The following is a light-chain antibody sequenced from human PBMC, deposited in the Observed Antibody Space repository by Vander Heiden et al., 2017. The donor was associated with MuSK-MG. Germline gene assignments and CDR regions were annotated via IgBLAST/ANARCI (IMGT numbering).Light chain of an antibody. CDR3: QQENNCPYT. V-gene: IGKV3-15*01. CDR1: QIVGSN. J-gene: IGKJ2*01. Sequence: EIVMTQSPATLSVSPGERATLSCRASQIVGSNLAWYQQKPGQAPRLLIYGASTRANGIPARFSGSGSGTDFSLTISSLQSEDFALYYCQQENNCPYTFGQGTKLEIK. CDR2: GAS.